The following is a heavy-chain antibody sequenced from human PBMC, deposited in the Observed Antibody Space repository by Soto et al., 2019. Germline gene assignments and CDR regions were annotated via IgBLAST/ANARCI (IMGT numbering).Heavy chain of an antibody. CDR3: ARGRTMVRGVSFSV. V-gene: IGHV4-34*01. D-gene: IGHD3-10*01. J-gene: IGHJ4*02. CDR2: INHSGST. CDR1: GGSFSGYY. Sequence: QVQLQQWGAGLLKPSETLSLTCAVYGGSFSGYYWSWIRQPPGKGLEWIGEINHSGSTNYNPSLKSRVTISVDTSKNQVSLKLSSVTAADTAVYYCARGRTMVRGVSFSVWGQGTLVTVSS.